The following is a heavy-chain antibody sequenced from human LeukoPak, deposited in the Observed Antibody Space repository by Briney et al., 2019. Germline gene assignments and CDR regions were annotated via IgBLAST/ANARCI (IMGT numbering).Heavy chain of an antibody. CDR1: GYTFTGFY. V-gene: IGHV1-2*02. CDR2: INPNSGGT. Sequence: ASVKVSCKASGYTFTGFYMYWVRQAPGQGLEWMGWINPNSGGTNYAQKFQGRVTMTRDTSISTAYMELSRLRSDDTAVYYCARAHLIAAAGYNWFDPWGQGTLVTVSS. D-gene: IGHD6-13*01. J-gene: IGHJ5*02. CDR3: ARAHLIAAAGYNWFDP.